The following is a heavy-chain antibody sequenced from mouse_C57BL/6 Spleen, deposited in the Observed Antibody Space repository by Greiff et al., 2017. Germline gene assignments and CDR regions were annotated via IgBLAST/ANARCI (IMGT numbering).Heavy chain of an antibody. V-gene: IGHV1-80*01. CDR2: IYPGDGDT. CDR3: ARSGYGNYVRFDY. J-gene: IGHJ2*01. Sequence: QVQLQQSGAELVKPGASVKISCKASGYAFSSYWMNWVKQRPGKGLEWIGQIYPGDGDTNYNGKFKGKATLTADKSSSTAYMQLSSLTSEDSAVYFCARSGYGNYVRFDYWGQGTTLTVSS. D-gene: IGHD2-10*02. CDR1: GYAFSSYW.